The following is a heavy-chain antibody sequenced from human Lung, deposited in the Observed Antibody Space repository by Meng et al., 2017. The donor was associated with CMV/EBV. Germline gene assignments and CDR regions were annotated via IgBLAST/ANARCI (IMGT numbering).Heavy chain of an antibody. V-gene: IGHV3-33*06. J-gene: IGHJ4*02. Sequence: LSLXCAASGFTFSSYGMHWVRQAPGKGLEWVAVIWYDGSDKYYADSVKGRFTISRDNSKNTLYLQMNSLRAEDTAVYYCAKGDYYGSGRSIDYWGQGXLVTVSS. CDR2: IWYDGSDK. CDR1: GFTFSSYG. D-gene: IGHD3-10*01. CDR3: AKGDYYGSGRSIDY.